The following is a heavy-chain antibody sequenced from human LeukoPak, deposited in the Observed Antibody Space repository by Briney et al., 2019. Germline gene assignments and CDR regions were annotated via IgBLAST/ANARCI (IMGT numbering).Heavy chain of an antibody. CDR3: ARTTIFSDYYYYMDV. CDR2: IYYTGGT. V-gene: IGHV4-39*01. CDR1: GGSITTSSYH. Sequence: SETLSLTCSVSGGSITTSSYHWGWIRQPPEKGLEWIGSIYYTGGTHYSPSLKSRVTMSVDTSKNQFSLKLSSVTAADTAVYYCARTTIFSDYYYYMDVWGKGTTVTVSS. D-gene: IGHD3-9*01. J-gene: IGHJ6*03.